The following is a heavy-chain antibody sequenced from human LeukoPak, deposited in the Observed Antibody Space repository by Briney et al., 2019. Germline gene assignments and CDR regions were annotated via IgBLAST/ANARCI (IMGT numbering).Heavy chain of an antibody. J-gene: IGHJ5*02. CDR1: GFTVSSNY. Sequence: GGSLRLSCAASGFTVSSNYMGWVRQAPGKGLEWVSVIYSGGSTYYADSVKGRFTISRDNSKNTLYLQMNSLRAEDTAVYYCARGSRRDGYNSWGQGTLVTVSS. CDR3: ARGSRRDGYNS. V-gene: IGHV3-66*01. D-gene: IGHD5-24*01. CDR2: IYSGGST.